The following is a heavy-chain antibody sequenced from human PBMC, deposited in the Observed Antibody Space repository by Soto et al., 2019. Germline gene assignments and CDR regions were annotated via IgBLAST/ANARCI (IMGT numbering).Heavy chain of an antibody. D-gene: IGHD3-22*01. V-gene: IGHV3-30*18. CDR1: GFTFSSYG. CDR3: AKQDRSSSRSSAPPDY. Sequence: QVQLVESGGGVVQPGRSLRLSCAASGFTFSSYGMHWVRQAPGQGLEWVAVISYDGSNKYYADSVQGRFTISGDNSRNTLYLQRNGLRAEDTAVYYGAKQDRSSSRSSAPPDYWGQGTMVTVAS. J-gene: IGHJ4*02. CDR2: ISYDGSNK.